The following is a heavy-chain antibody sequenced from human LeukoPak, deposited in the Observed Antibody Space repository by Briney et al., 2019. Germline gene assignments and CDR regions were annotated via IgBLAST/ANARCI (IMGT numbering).Heavy chain of an antibody. Sequence: SVKVSCKASGGTFSSYAISWVRQAPGQGLEWMGGIIPIFGTANYAQKFQGRVTITADESTSTAYMELSSLRSEDTAVYYCARGTRLGELSSFDYWGQGTLITVSS. V-gene: IGHV1-69*01. D-gene: IGHD3-16*02. J-gene: IGHJ4*02. CDR1: GGTFSSYA. CDR2: IIPIFGTA. CDR3: ARGTRLGELSSFDY.